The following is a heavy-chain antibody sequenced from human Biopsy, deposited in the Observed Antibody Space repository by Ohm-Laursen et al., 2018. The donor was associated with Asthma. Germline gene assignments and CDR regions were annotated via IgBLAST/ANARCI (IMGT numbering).Heavy chain of an antibody. CDR3: ARTYYDFLTGQVNDAFAI. J-gene: IGHJ3*02. Sequence: SVKVSCKASGYTFTDYSIHWVRQAPGQGLEWMGRINPNSGDTKYAQRFQGRVTVTRDRSISTAYMELSSLRSEDTAVYYCARTYYDFLTGQVNDAFAIWGQGTMVTVSS. CDR2: INPNSGDT. D-gene: IGHD3-9*01. CDR1: GYTFTDYS. V-gene: IGHV1-2*06.